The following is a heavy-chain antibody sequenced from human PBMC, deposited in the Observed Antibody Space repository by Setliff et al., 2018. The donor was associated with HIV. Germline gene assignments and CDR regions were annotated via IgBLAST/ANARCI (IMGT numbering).Heavy chain of an antibody. J-gene: IGHJ4*02. D-gene: IGHD3-10*01. V-gene: IGHV4-39*02. CDR3: ARDRALRFSKSPSFNYFDV. CDR1: GGSISNRHYY. Sequence: SETLSLTCSVSGGSISNRHYYWGWIRQPPGKGLEWVGCIYHTGSTYYNPSHKSRLTMSVDTAKNRFSLKLISVTAADTAVYYCARDRALRFSKSPSFNYFDVWGQGALVTVSS. CDR2: IYHTGST.